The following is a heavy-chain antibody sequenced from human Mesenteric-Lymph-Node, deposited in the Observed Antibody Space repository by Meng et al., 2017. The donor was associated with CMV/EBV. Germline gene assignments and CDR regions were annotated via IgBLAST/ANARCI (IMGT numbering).Heavy chain of an antibody. CDR1: GFIFSNYW. CDR3: ARDDWSIAVAFDY. V-gene: IGHV3-7*01. J-gene: IGHJ4*02. Sequence: GGSLRLSCAASGFIFSNYWMSWVRQAPGKGLEWVANIKQDGSEKYYVDSVKGRFTISRDNAKNSLYLQMNSLRAEDTAVYYCARDDWSIAVAFDYWGQGTLVTVSS. D-gene: IGHD6-19*01. CDR2: IKQDGSEK.